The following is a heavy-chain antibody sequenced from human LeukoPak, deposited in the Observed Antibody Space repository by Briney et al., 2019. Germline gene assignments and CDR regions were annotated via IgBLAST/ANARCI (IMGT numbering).Heavy chain of an antibody. CDR3: AKVVGTGTTPTDY. J-gene: IGHJ4*02. Sequence: PGGSLRLSCAASGFTFSNYAMTWDRQAPGKGLEWVSVISGSGANTDYAESVKGRFTISRDNSKNTLSLQMNSLRAEDTAVYYCAKVVGTGTTPTDYWGQGTLVTVSS. D-gene: IGHD1-1*01. CDR2: ISGSGANT. CDR1: GFTFSNYA. V-gene: IGHV3-23*01.